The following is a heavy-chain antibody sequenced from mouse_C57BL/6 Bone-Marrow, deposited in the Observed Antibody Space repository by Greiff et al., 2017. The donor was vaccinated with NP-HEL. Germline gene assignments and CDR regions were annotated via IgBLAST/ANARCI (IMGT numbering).Heavy chain of an antibody. Sequence: VQLQQSGAELVKPGASVKLSCKASGYTFTSYWMHWVKQRPGQGLEWIGMIHPNSGSTNYNEKFKSKATLTVDKSSSTAYMQLSSLTSEDSAVYYCARGLEGYAVVYWGQGTSVTVSS. V-gene: IGHV1-64*01. J-gene: IGHJ4*01. D-gene: IGHD4-1*01. CDR1: GYTFTSYW. CDR2: IHPNSGST. CDR3: ARGLEGYAVVY.